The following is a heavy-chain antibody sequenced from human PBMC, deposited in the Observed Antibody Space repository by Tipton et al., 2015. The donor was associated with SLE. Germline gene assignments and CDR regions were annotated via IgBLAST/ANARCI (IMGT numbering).Heavy chain of an antibody. CDR3: ARDAISLAPV. V-gene: IGHV4-39*07. CDR2: TNPSGNT. CDR1: GVSISTSTSY. J-gene: IGHJ4*02. D-gene: IGHD6-19*01. Sequence: TLSLTCTVSGVSISTSTSYWGYWAWIRQPPGKGLEWIGQTNPSGNTNYNPSLKSRVTISVDTSNNQLSLKLTSVTAADTAVYYCARDAISLAPVWGQGKLVTVSS.